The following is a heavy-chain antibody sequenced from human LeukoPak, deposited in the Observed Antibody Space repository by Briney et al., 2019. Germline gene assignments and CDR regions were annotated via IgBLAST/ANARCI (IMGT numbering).Heavy chain of an antibody. CDR2: ISAYNGNT. D-gene: IGHD3-22*01. CDR3: ARVVRYDSSGYQNWFDP. J-gene: IGHJ5*02. CDR1: GYTFTSYG. V-gene: IGHV1-18*01. Sequence: ASVKVSCKASGYTFTSYGISWVRQAPGQGLEWMGWISAYNGNTNYAQKLQGRVTMTTDTSTSTAYMELRSLRSDDTAVYYCARVVRYDSSGYQNWFDPWGQGTLVTVSS.